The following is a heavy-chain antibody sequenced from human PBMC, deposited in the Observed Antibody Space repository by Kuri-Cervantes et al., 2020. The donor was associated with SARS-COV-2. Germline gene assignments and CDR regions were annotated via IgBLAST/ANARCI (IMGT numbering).Heavy chain of an antibody. V-gene: IGHV3-30-3*01. J-gene: IGHJ4*02. CDR1: GFTFSSYA. Sequence: GGSLRLSCAASGFTFSSYAVHWVRQAPGKGMEWVAIISYVGTKKYYADSVKGRFTISRDNSKNTLYLQMNSLRADDTALYYCARDLFFFGDGFNGFDYWGQGTLVTVSS. D-gene: IGHD5-24*01. CDR3: ARDLFFFGDGFNGFDY. CDR2: ISYVGTKK.